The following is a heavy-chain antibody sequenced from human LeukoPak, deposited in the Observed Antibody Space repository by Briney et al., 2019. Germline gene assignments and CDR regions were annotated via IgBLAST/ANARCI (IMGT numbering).Heavy chain of an antibody. Sequence: GGSLRLSCAASGFTVSSKYMSWVRQAPGKGLEWVSVLYAGGSTYNADSVKGRFTISRDNSKNTLYLQMNSLRADDTAVYYCARGKDASVNLLGYWGQGTLVTVSS. V-gene: IGHV3-53*01. J-gene: IGHJ4*02. D-gene: IGHD3-10*01. CDR1: GFTVSSKY. CDR3: ARGKDASVNLLGY. CDR2: LYAGGST.